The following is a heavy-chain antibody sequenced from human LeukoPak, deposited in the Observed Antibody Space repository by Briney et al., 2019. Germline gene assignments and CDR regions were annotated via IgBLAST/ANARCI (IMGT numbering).Heavy chain of an antibody. J-gene: IGHJ4*02. CDR1: GGTFSSYA. Sequence: ASVKVSCKASGGTFSSYAISWVRQAPGQGLEWMGGIIPIFGTANYAQKFQGRVTITVDESTSTAYMEPSSLRSEDTAVYYCASFSDSDGRLFDYWGQGTLVTVSS. CDR2: IIPIFGTA. V-gene: IGHV1-69*13. CDR3: ASFSDSDGRLFDY. D-gene: IGHD2-21*02.